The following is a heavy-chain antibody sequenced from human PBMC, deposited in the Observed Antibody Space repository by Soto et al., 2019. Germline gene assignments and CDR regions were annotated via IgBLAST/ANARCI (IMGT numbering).Heavy chain of an antibody. CDR1: SDSISSYY. CDR2: NDYSGNT. D-gene: IGHD6-19*01. CDR3: ARAVGDPLYYLDY. J-gene: IGHJ4*02. Sequence: QVQLQESGPGLVRPSETLSLTCTVSSDSISSYYWIWIRQSPGKGLEWIGYNDYSGNTNYNPSLKGRVTISGDTSKNRFSLRRSSVTAADTAVYYCARAVGDPLYYLDYWGQGTLVTVSS. V-gene: IGHV4-59*08.